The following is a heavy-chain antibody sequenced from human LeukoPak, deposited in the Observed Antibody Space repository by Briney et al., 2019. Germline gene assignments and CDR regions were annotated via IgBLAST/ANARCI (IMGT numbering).Heavy chain of an antibody. CDR1: QFTFSHYG. CDR3: AKDAQRGFDYSNSLEY. CDR2: IWSDGTNQ. J-gene: IGHJ4*02. D-gene: IGHD4-11*01. Sequence: GKSLTLSCVASQFTFSHYGMHWVRQAPGKGLEWVAVIWSDGTNQYYADSVEGRFTISRDSSQNTVYLQMNSLSAEDTAVYFCAKDAQRGFDYSNSLEYWGQGTRVTVSS. V-gene: IGHV3-33*06.